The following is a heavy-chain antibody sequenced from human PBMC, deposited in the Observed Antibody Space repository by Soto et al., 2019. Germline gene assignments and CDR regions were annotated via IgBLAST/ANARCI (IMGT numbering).Heavy chain of an antibody. CDR3: ARVTLKEGNWFDT. Sequence: QVQLVQSGAEVKKPGASVKVSCKASGYTFTDYFIHWVRQAPGQGFEWMGWINPKSRGTNYAQKFQGRGTMTRDTDNSTAHMELRSLRSDSTAVYYCARVTLKEGNWFDTWGQGHIVTVSS. J-gene: IGHJ5*02. CDR2: INPKSRGT. CDR1: GYTFTDYF. V-gene: IGHV1-2*02.